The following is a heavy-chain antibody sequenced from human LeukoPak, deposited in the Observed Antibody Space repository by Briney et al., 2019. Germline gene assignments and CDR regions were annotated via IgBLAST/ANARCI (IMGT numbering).Heavy chain of an antibody. D-gene: IGHD4-17*01. CDR3: TKMTTGHDY. CDR2: INHSGYT. J-gene: IGHJ4*02. Sequence: PSETLSLICAVSGVSLYVFYWRYLRQTPGRGLEWIGEINHSGYTNDSPSLKSRVSLSIDTSTKQFSLHLRSVTVADTGIYYCTKMTTGHDYWGQGTLVTVSS. V-gene: IGHV4-34*01. CDR1: GVSLYVFY.